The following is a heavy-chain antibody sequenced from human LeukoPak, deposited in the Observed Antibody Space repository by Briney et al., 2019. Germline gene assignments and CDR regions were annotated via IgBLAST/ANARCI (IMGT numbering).Heavy chain of an antibody. D-gene: IGHD3-3*01. CDR2: IHYSGNT. Sequence: SETLSLTCIVSGGSISRSTYYWGWIRQPPGKGLEWIGSIHYSGNTYYNPSLRSRITISVDTSKNQFSLKLRSVTAADTAVYYCARGLTYYDFWSGYRAGGNWFDPWGQGTLVTVSS. CDR1: GGSISRSTYY. CDR3: ARGLTYYDFWSGYRAGGNWFDP. J-gene: IGHJ5*02. V-gene: IGHV4-39*01.